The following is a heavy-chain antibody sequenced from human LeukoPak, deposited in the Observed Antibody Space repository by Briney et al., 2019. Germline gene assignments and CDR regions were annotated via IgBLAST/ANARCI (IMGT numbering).Heavy chain of an antibody. V-gene: IGHV3-30*01. CDR1: GFTFSSYW. D-gene: IGHD2-21*02. CDR2: ISYDGSNK. J-gene: IGHJ6*03. Sequence: GGSLRLSCAASGFTFSSYWMMWLRQAPGKGLEWVAVISYDGSNKYYADSVKGRFTISRDNSKNTLYLQMNSLRAEDTAVYYCARDTDSNYYYYIDVWGKGTTVTVSS. CDR3: ARDTDSNYYYYIDV.